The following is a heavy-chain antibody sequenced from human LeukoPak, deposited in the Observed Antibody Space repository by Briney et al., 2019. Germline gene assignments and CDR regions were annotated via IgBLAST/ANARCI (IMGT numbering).Heavy chain of an antibody. CDR1: GYTFTGYY. Sequence: ASVKVSCKASGYTFTGYYMHWVRQAPGQGLEWMGWINPNSGGTNYAQKFQGRVTMTRDASISTAYMELSRLRSDDTAVYYCARDKSMVRGVTTLNYFDYWGQGTLVTVSS. J-gene: IGHJ4*02. D-gene: IGHD3-10*01. CDR3: ARDKSMVRGVTTLNYFDY. V-gene: IGHV1-2*02. CDR2: INPNSGGT.